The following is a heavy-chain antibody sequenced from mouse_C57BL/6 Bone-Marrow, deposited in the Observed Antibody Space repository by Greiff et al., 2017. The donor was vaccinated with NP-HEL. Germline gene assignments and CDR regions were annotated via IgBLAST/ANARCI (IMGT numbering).Heavy chain of an antibody. J-gene: IGHJ2*01. CDR3: AREGAYYSNYDFDY. V-gene: IGHV5-17*01. D-gene: IGHD2-5*01. Sequence: DVMLVESGGGLVKPGGSLKLSCAASGFTFSDYGMHWVRQAPEKGLEWVAYISSGSSTIYYADTVKGRFTISRDNAKNTLFLQMTSLRSEDTAMYYCAREGAYYSNYDFDYWGQGTTLTVSS. CDR2: ISSGSSTI. CDR1: GFTFSDYG.